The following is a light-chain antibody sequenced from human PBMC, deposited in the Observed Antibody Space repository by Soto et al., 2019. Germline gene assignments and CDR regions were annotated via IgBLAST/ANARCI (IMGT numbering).Light chain of an antibody. CDR1: QDIGNR. CDR2: GAS. CDR3: LHHHTYPWT. J-gene: IGKJ1*01. Sequence: DIQMTQSPSSLSASEGDRVTITCRASQDIGNRLFWFQQKPGKVPKRLIYGASSLQSGVPSRFSGTGSGTEFTLTISSLQPEDFATYYCLHHHTYPWTFGQGTKVDIK. V-gene: IGKV1-17*01.